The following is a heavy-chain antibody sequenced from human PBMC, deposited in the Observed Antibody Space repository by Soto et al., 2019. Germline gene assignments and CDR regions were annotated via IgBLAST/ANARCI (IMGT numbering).Heavy chain of an antibody. J-gene: IGHJ2*01. CDR1: GGAFSRYA. Sequence: SVKVSCPASGGAFSRYAISWLLQAPGQGLEWMGGIIPIFGTANYAQKFQGRVTITADESTSTAYMELSSLRSEDTAVYYCARDRDIVAVTSASCFD. D-gene: IGHD2-2*01. CDR2: IIPIFGTA. CDR3: ARDRDIVAVTSASCFD. V-gene: IGHV1-69*13.